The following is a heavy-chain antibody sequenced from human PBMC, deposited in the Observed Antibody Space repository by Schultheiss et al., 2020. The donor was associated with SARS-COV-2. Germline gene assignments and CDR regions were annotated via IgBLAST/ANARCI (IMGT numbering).Heavy chain of an antibody. CDR3: SSHPSSSWFHY. V-gene: IGHV3-7*01. D-gene: IGHD6-13*01. CDR2: IKQDGSEK. Sequence: GGSLRLSCAASGFTFDDYTMHWVRQAPGKGLEWVANIKQDGSEKYYVDSVKGRFTISRDNAKNSLYLQMNSLRAEDTAVYYCSSHPSSSWFHYWGQGTLVTVSS. J-gene: IGHJ4*02. CDR1: GFTFDDYT.